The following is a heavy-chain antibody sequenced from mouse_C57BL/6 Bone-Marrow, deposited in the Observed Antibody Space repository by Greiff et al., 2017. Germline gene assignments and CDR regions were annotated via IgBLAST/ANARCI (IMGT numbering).Heavy chain of an antibody. CDR1: GFTFSDYG. Sequence: EVQGVESGGGLVKPGGSLKLSCAASGFTFSDYGMHWVRQAPEKGLEWVAYISSGSSTIYYADTVKGRFTISRDNAKNTLFLQMTSLRSEDTAMYYCARALFITTVVAPYYCDYWGQGTTLTVSS. CDR2: ISSGSSTI. V-gene: IGHV5-17*01. J-gene: IGHJ2*01. D-gene: IGHD1-1*01. CDR3: ARALFITTVVAPYYCDY.